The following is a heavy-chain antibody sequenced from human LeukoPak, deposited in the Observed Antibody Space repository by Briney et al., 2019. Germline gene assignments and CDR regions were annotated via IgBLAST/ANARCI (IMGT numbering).Heavy chain of an antibody. CDR1: GFTFSSYA. V-gene: IGHV3-21*01. Sequence: GGSLRLSCAASGFTFSSYAMHWVRQAPGKGLEWVSSISSSSSYIYYADSVKGRFTISRDNAKNSLYLQMNSLRAEDTAVYYCARDFGLTQGNYWGQGTLVTVSS. CDR2: ISSSSSYI. J-gene: IGHJ4*02. D-gene: IGHD3-10*01. CDR3: ARDFGLTQGNY.